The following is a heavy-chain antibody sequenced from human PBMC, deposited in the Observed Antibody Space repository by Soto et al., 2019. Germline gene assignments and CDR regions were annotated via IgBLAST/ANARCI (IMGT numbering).Heavy chain of an antibody. V-gene: IGHV3-48*01. Sequence: EVQLMESGGGLVQPGGSLRLSCVASGCTFRGYSMNWVRQAPGKGLEWVSYISGSSSTMYYADSVKGRFTISRDNAKNSLYLQMNSLRAEDTAVYYCSRDSSPGPVDHWGQGTLVTVSS. J-gene: IGHJ4*02. CDR3: SRDSSPGPVDH. CDR2: ISGSSSTM. D-gene: IGHD6-6*01. CDR1: GCTFRGYS.